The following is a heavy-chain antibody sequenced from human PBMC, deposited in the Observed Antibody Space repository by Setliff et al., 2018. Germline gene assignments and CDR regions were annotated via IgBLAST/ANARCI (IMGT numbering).Heavy chain of an antibody. V-gene: IGHV4-59*08. D-gene: IGHD3-10*01. CDR3: ARHKVIKKEFIRLTWFDP. J-gene: IGHJ5*02. Sequence: SETLSLTCSVSGGSISSYYWSWIRQPPGKGLEWIGNIHTSGTNYNPSLKSRVTISVDTSKNQISLSLSSVTAADTAVFYCARHKVIKKEFIRLTWFDPWGQGTPVTVSS. CDR1: GGSISSYY. CDR2: IHTSGT.